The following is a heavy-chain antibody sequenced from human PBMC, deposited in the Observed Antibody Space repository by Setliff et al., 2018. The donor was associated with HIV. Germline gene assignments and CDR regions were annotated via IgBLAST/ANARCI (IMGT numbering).Heavy chain of an antibody. Sequence: AGGSLRLSCAASGFAFGDHTVHWVRQFPGKGLEWVALITWDSTITDYSESVKGRFTISRDNSQSSLYLQMNSLKTEDSALYHCAKTPSNWGITGGMDVWGQGTTVTVSS. CDR3: AKTPSNWGITGGMDV. CDR1: GFAFGDHT. V-gene: IGHV3-43*01. D-gene: IGHD7-27*01. J-gene: IGHJ6*02. CDR2: ITWDSTIT.